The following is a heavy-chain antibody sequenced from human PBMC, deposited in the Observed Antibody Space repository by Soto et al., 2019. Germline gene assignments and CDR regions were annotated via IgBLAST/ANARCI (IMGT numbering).Heavy chain of an antibody. CDR1: GGSFSGYY. V-gene: IGHV4-34*01. CDR3: ARGRTTVTTEGYYYYYGMDV. CDR2: INHSGST. Sequence: SETLSLTCAVYGGSFSGYYWTWIRQPPGTGLEWIGEINHSGSTNYNPSLKSRVTISVDTSKNQFSLKLSSVTAADTAVYYCARGRTTVTTEGYYYYYGMDVWGQGTTVTVSS. J-gene: IGHJ6*02. D-gene: IGHD4-4*01.